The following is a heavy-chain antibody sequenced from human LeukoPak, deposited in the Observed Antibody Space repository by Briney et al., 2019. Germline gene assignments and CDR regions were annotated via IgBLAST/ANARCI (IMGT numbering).Heavy chain of an antibody. CDR1: GFTFSSYW. V-gene: IGHV3-20*04. J-gene: IGHJ3*01. CDR2: INWKGVST. Sequence: GGSLRLSCAASGFTFSSYWMNWARQAPGKGLEWVSSINWKGVSTGYADSVKGRFTISRDNAKKSLYLQMNNLRAEDTALYYCARESYDILTGFLGFDVWGPGTMVTVSS. CDR3: ARESYDILTGFLGFDV. D-gene: IGHD3-9*01.